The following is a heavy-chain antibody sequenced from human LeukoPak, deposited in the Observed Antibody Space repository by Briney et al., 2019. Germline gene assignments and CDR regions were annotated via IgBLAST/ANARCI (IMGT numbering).Heavy chain of an antibody. CDR1: GGSISSYY. V-gene: IGHV4-59*01. Sequence: SETLSLTCTVSGGSISSYYWSWIRQPPGKGLEWIGYIYYSGSTNYNPSLKSRVTISVDTSKKQFSLKVNSVTAADTAVYYCARGEDAFDLWGQGTMVTVSS. J-gene: IGHJ3*01. CDR2: IYYSGST. CDR3: ARGEDAFDL.